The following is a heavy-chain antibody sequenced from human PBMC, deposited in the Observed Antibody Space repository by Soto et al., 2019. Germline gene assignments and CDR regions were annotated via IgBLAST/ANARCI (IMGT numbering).Heavy chain of an antibody. CDR2: IIPVSGAS. V-gene: IGHV1-69*01. Sequence: QVQLVQSGAEVKKPGSSVKVSCKASGGPFGSYAFSWVRQAPGQELEGMGGIIPVSGASHYAQKFQGRVTITGDEYTRAAYMELSRLSTPETAGYYCATALGGRSTSCTLAYWGKGTRVTVSS. CDR1: GGPFGSYA. D-gene: IGHD2-2*01. CDR3: ATALGGRSTSCTLAY. J-gene: IGHJ4*02.